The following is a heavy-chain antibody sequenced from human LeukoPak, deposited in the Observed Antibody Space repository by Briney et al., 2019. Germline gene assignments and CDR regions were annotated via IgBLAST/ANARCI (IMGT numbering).Heavy chain of an antibody. D-gene: IGHD3-3*01. CDR2: IYYSGST. Sequence: SETLSLTCTVSGGSISSYYWSWIRQPPGKGLEWIGYIYYSGSTNYNPSLKSRVTISVDTSKNQFSLKLSSVTVADTAVYYCARGRPVLRFLEWLSGFDPWGQGTLVTVSS. V-gene: IGHV4-59*01. CDR3: ARGRPVLRFLEWLSGFDP. CDR1: GGSISSYY. J-gene: IGHJ5*02.